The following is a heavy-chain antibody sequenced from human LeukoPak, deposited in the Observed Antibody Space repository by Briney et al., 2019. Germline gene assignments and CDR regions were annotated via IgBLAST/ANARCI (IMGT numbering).Heavy chain of an antibody. Sequence: SETLSLTCTVSGGSLSSHYWSWIRQPPGKGLEWIGYIYYSGTTNYNPSLKSRVTISVDTSKNQFSLKLSSVTAADTAVYYCARGLRSADAFDIWGQGTMVTVSS. CDR3: ARGLRSADAFDI. CDR1: GGSLSSHY. V-gene: IGHV4-59*11. CDR2: IYYSGTT. J-gene: IGHJ3*02.